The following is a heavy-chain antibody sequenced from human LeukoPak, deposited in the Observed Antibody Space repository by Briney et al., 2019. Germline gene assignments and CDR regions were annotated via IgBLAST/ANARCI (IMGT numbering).Heavy chain of an antibody. V-gene: IGHV4-59*08. CDR2: IHYSGST. Sequence: SETLSLTCSVSNGSISLSHWSWVRQPPGKGLEWIGYIHYSGSTYYNPSLKSRVAMSVDTSKNQFSLKLSSVTAADTAVYYCARLVYDSEYYFDYWGQGTLVTVSS. J-gene: IGHJ4*02. D-gene: IGHD5/OR15-5a*01. CDR1: NGSISLSH. CDR3: ARLVYDSEYYFDY.